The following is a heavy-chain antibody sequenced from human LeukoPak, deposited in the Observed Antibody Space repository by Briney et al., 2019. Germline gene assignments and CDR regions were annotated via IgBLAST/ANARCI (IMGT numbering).Heavy chain of an antibody. CDR1: GDSISSSSYY. CDR3: ARRRYYDSTVYLD. V-gene: IGHV4-39*01. Sequence: TSETLSLTCTISGDSISSSSYYWGWIRQPPWKGLEWIGDIYYRGSTYYNPSLKSRVSISIDTSNNQFSLTLNSVTAADTALYFCARRRYYDSTVYLDLGQGTLVTVSS. D-gene: IGHD3-22*01. J-gene: IGHJ1*01. CDR2: IYYRGST.